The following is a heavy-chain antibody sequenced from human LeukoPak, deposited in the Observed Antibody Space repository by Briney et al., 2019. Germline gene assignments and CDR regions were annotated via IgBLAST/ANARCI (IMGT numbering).Heavy chain of an antibody. D-gene: IGHD3-10*01. CDR3: TRLIYYFDY. CDR2: IYYSGST. V-gene: IGHV4-39*01. J-gene: IGHJ4*02. CDR1: GGSISSSSYY. Sequence: PSETLSLTCTVSGGSISSSSYYWGWIRQPPGKGLEWIGSIYYSGSTYYNPSLKSRVTISVDTSKNQFSLKLSSVTAADSAMYYCTRLIYYFDYWGQGTLVTVSS.